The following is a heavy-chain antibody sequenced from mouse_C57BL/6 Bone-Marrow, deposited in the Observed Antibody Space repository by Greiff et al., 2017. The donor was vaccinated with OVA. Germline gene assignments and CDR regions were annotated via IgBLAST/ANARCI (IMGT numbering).Heavy chain of an antibody. CDR3: ARSGIPFDY. V-gene: IGHV1-22*01. CDR1: GYTFTDYN. Sequence: VQLQQSGPELVKPGASVKMSCKASGYTFTDYNMHWVKQSHGKSLEWIGYINPNNGGTSYTQKFKGKATLTVNKSSSTAYMELRSLTSEDAAVYYCARSGIPFDYWGQGTTLTVSS. CDR2: INPNNGGT. D-gene: IGHD3-1*01. J-gene: IGHJ2*01.